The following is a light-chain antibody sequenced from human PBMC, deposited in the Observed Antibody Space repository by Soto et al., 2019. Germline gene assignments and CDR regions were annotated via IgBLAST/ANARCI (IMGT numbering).Light chain of an antibody. J-gene: IGKJ5*01. CDR1: QSISSNS. CDR3: QQYGSSPRIT. Sequence: EMVLTQSPGTLSLSPGERATLSCRASQSISSNSLAWYQQKPGQAPRLFIYGASSRATGIPDRFSGSGSETHFTLTISRLEPEDFALYYCQQYGSSPRITFGQGTRLEIK. V-gene: IGKV3-20*01. CDR2: GAS.